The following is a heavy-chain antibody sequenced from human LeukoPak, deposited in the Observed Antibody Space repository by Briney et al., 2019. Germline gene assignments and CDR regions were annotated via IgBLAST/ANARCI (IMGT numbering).Heavy chain of an antibody. J-gene: IGHJ4*02. CDR1: GGTFSSYA. Sequence: SVKVSCKASGGTFSSYAICWVRQAPVQGLECMGGVITIFGTANYAQKFQDRVTITADESTSTAYMELSSLRSEDTAVYYCASRHRGYSGYDWYYFDYWGQGTLVTVSS. V-gene: IGHV1-69*01. CDR3: ASRHRGYSGYDWYYFDY. D-gene: IGHD5-12*01. CDR2: VITIFGTA.